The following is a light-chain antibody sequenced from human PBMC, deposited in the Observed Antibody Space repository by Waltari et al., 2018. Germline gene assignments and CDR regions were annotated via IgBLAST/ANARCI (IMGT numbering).Light chain of an antibody. CDR3: CSYAGSYTWV. J-gene: IGLJ3*02. V-gene: IGLV2-11*01. CDR1: SSDVGGYNY. Sequence: QSALTQPRSVSGSPGQSVTISCTGTSSDVGGYNYVSWYQQHPGKAPKLMIYDVSQRPSGVPDRFSGSKSGNPASLTISGLQAEDEADYYCCSYAGSYTWVFGGGTKLTVL. CDR2: DVS.